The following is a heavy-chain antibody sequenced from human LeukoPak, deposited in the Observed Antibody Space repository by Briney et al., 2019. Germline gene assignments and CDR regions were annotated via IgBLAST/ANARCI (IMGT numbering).Heavy chain of an antibody. V-gene: IGHV3-23*01. CDR3: AKDAGGANYPVYYFDY. J-gene: IGHJ4*02. CDR2: IRGSGGST. D-gene: IGHD1-7*01. Sequence: GGSLRLSCAASGVTVRNTYMSWVRQAPGKGLEWVSAIRGSGGSTYYADSVKGRFTISRDNSKNTLYLQMNSLRAEDTAVYYCAKDAGGANYPVYYFDYWGQGTLVTVSS. CDR1: GVTVRNTY.